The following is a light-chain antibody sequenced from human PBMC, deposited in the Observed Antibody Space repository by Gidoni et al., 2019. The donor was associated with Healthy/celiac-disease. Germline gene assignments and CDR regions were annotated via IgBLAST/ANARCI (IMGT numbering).Light chain of an antibody. CDR1: KMGDKY. Sequence: SYELTQPPSVSVSPGQTASITCSGDKMGDKYACWYQQKPGQSPVLVIYQDSKRPSGIPELFSGSNSGKTATLTISGTQAMDEADYYCQAWDSSTVVVGGGTKLTVL. V-gene: IGLV3-1*01. CDR2: QDS. CDR3: QAWDSSTVV. J-gene: IGLJ2*01.